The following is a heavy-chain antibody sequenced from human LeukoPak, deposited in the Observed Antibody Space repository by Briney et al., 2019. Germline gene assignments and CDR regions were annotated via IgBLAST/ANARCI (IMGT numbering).Heavy chain of an antibody. Sequence: GGSLRLSCAASGFTVSSNYMSWVRQAPGKGLEWVSAISGSGGSTYYADSVKGRFTISRDNSKNTLYLQMNSLRAEDTAVYYCADYGSGSDYYYYGMDVWGQGTTVTVSS. D-gene: IGHD3-10*01. CDR3: ADYGSGSDYYYYGMDV. CDR2: ISGSGGST. CDR1: GFTVSSNY. J-gene: IGHJ6*02. V-gene: IGHV3-23*01.